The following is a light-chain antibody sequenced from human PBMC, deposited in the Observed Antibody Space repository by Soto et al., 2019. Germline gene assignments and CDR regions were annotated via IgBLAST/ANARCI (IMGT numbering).Light chain of an antibody. CDR1: QSVSSK. J-gene: IGKJ1*01. Sequence: EIVLTQSPGTLSVSPGERATLSCRAGQSVSSKLAWYQQKPGQAPRLLFYGASTGATGIPARFSGSGSETEFPLSLSSLQSEDFAVYYCQQYNNWPGTFGQGTKVEIK. V-gene: IGKV3-15*01. CDR3: QQYNNWPGT. CDR2: GAS.